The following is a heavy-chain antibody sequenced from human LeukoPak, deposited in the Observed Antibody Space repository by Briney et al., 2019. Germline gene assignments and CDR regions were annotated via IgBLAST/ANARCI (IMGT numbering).Heavy chain of an antibody. CDR3: ARGGDDYGDPAVDY. V-gene: IGHV1-2*02. J-gene: IGHJ4*02. CDR2: INPNSGGT. D-gene: IGHD4-17*01. CDR1: GYTFTGYY. Sequence: ASVKVSRKASGYTFTGYYMHWVRQAPGQGLEWMGWINPNSGGTNYAQKFQGRDTMTRDTSISTAYMELSRLRSDDTAVYYCARGGDDYGDPAVDYWGQGTLVTVSS.